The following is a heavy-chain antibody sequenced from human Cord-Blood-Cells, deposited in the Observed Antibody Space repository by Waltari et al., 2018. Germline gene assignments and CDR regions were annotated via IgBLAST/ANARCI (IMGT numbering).Heavy chain of an antibody. CDR1: GFTVSSNY. CDR2: IDSGGST. V-gene: IGHV3-53*01. Sequence: EVQLVESGGGLIQPGGSLRLSCAASGFTVSSNYMSWVRQAPGKGLEVVSVIDSGGSTYDADSVKGRFTISRNNSKNTLYLQMNSLRAEDTAVYYCATNMGAVAGTFDYWGQGTLVTVSS. J-gene: IGHJ4*02. D-gene: IGHD6-19*01. CDR3: ATNMGAVAGTFDY.